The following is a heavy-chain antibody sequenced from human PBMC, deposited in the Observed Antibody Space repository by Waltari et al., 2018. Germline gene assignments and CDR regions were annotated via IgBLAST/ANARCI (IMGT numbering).Heavy chain of an antibody. CDR2: MKPGRGKT. CDR3: TRGALNRRRSYGGYYYNGLDV. D-gene: IGHD2-15*01. J-gene: IGHJ6*02. V-gene: IGHV1-8*01. CDR1: GYTFNSHD. Sequence: QVQLVQSGAEVKKPGASVKVSCKASGYTFNSHDINWVRQATGQGLEWMGWMKPGRGKTGYDKNLQGRVSMTRDTSISTAYMEVSDLRSEDTAVYYCTRGALNRRRSYGGYYYNGLDVWGQGTRVTVSS.